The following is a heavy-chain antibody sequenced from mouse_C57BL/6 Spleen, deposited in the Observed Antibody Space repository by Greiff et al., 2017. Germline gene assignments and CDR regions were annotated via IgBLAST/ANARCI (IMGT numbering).Heavy chain of an antibody. CDR2: IYPGSGST. Sequence: VQLQQPGAELVKPGASVKMSCKASGYTFTSYWITWVKQRPGQGLEWIGDIYPGSGSTNYNEKFKSKATLTVDTSSSTAYMQLSSLTSEDSAVYYCARSGSGYGNYAMDYWGQGTSVTVSS. D-gene: IGHD1-1*01. J-gene: IGHJ4*01. CDR3: ARSGSGYGNYAMDY. V-gene: IGHV1-55*01. CDR1: GYTFTSYW.